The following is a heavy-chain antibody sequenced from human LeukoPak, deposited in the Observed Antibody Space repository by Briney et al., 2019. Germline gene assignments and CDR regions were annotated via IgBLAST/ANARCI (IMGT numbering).Heavy chain of an antibody. Sequence: PGGSLRLSCAASGFTVSSNYMSWVRQAPGKGLEWVSVIYSGGSTYYADSVKGRFTISRDNSKNTLYLQMNSLRAEDTAVYYCARDSALGYCSGGSCYVYYYYGMDVWGQGTTVTVSS. J-gene: IGHJ6*02. CDR1: GFTVSSNY. CDR3: ARDSALGYCSGGSCYVYYYYGMDV. V-gene: IGHV3-66*01. CDR2: IYSGGST. D-gene: IGHD2-15*01.